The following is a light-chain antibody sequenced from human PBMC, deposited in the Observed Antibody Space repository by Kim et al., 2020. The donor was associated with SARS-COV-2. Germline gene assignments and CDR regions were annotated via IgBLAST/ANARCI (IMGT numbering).Light chain of an antibody. CDR1: SSDVGGYNY. Sequence: QLIPISCTGTSSDVGGYNYVSVYQKHLGKSPKLMIYDVSKRPSGVSNRFSGSKSGNTASLTISGLQAEDEADYYCSSYTSSSTWVFGRGTQLTVL. J-gene: IGLJ3*02. V-gene: IGLV2-14*04. CDR3: SSYTSSSTWV. CDR2: DVS.